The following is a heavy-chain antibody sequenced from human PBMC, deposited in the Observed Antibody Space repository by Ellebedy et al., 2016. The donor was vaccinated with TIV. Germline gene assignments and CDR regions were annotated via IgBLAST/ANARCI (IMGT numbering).Heavy chain of an antibody. D-gene: IGHD3-22*01. V-gene: IGHV1-18*01. Sequence: AASVKVSCKASGYTFNKYGITWVRQAPGQGLEWMGWISAYNGNTNYARKLQGRVTMTTDTSTSTAYMELPSLRSDDTAVFYCARDRASMTMILVEFYYYGMDVWGQGTTVTVSS. CDR1: GYTFNKYG. CDR2: ISAYNGNT. CDR3: ARDRASMTMILVEFYYYGMDV. J-gene: IGHJ6*02.